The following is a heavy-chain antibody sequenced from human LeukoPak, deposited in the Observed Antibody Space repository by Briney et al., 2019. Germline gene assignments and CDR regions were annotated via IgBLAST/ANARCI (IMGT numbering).Heavy chain of an antibody. V-gene: IGHV1-8*02. CDR2: MNPNSGNT. J-gene: IGHJ3*02. D-gene: IGHD1-26*01. CDR1: GGTFSSYA. Sequence: ASVRVSCKASGGTFSSYAISWVRQAPGQGLEWMGWMNPNSGNTGYAQKFQGRVTMTRNTSISTAYMELSSLRSEDTAVYYCARVPREIMSIWGQGTMVSVSS. CDR3: ARVPREIMSI.